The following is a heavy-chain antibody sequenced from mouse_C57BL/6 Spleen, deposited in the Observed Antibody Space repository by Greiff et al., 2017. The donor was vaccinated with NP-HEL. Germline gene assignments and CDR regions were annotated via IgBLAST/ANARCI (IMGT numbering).Heavy chain of an antibody. D-gene: IGHD3-2*02. CDR1: GFTFSSYG. J-gene: IGHJ3*01. V-gene: IGHV5-6*02. CDR3: ARQDSSGYGAY. CDR2: ISSGGSYT. Sequence: VKLVESGGDLVKPGGSLKLSCAASGFTFSSYGMAWVRQTPDKRLEWVGTISSGGSYTYYPDSVKGRFTISRDNAKNTLYLQMSSLKSEDTAMYYCARQDSSGYGAYWGQGTLVTVS.